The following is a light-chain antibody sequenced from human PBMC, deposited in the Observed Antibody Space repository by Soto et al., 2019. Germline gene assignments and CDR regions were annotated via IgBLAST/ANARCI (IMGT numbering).Light chain of an antibody. CDR1: QRVSGN. CDR3: PLYNDWPPVI. CDR2: GAS. Sequence: EIVMTQSPATMSMSPGERATLSCRASQRVSGNLAWYQQKPGQAPRLLIYGASTRATGIPARFSGSASGTEVTLTISCLQSEDFAVYYGPLYNDWPPVIFGGGTKVEIK. V-gene: IGKV3-15*01. J-gene: IGKJ4*01.